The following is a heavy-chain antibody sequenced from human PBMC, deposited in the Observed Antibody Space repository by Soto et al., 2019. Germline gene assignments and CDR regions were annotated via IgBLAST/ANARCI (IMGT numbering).Heavy chain of an antibody. V-gene: IGHV1-69*13. D-gene: IGHD5-18*01. J-gene: IGHJ5*02. Sequence: SVKGSCKASGGTFSSYAISWVRQAPGQGLEWMGGIIPIFGTANHGQKSQGRVTIKQHESRMICYMEMSSLRYEDLAVYYCERDHCQYRYGPRYVTWFHTWGQTTLVHVSS. CDR3: ERDHCQYRYGPRYVTWFHT. CDR2: IIPIFGTA. CDR1: GGTFSSYA.